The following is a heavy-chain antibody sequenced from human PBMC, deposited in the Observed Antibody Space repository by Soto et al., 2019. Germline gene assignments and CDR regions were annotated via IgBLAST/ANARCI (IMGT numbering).Heavy chain of an antibody. Sequence: QVQLVQSGAEVKKPGASVKVSCKASGYTFTNYAIDWVRQAPGQRLEWMGWINAGNGNTKYSQKFLGRVTITRDTSASTADRERSSLRSEDTAVYDCARDMGFGLSDYWGQGILVTVSS. V-gene: IGHV1-3*01. CDR2: INAGNGNT. D-gene: IGHD3-10*01. CDR3: ARDMGFGLSDY. J-gene: IGHJ4*02. CDR1: GYTFTNYA.